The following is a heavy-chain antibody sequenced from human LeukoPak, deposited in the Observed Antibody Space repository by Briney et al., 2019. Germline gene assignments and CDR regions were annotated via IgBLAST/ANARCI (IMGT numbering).Heavy chain of an antibody. Sequence: GASVKVSCKASGYTFTSYGISWVRQAPGQGFEWMGWISAYNGNTNYAQKLQGRVTMTTDTSTSTAYMELRSLRSDDTAVYHCARGSGDIVVVPAAQPLGCWGQGTLVTVSS. CDR2: ISAYNGNT. D-gene: IGHD2-2*01. V-gene: IGHV1-18*01. CDR1: GYTFTSYG. CDR3: ARGSGDIVVVPAAQPLGC. J-gene: IGHJ4*02.